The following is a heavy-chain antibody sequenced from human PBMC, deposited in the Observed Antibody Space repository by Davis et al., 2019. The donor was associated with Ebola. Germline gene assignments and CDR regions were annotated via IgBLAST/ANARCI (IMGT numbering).Heavy chain of an antibody. CDR3: ARDRGGMTGYWFDP. Sequence: MPSETLSLTCAVYGGSFSGYYWSWIRQPPGKGLEWIGEINHSGSTNYNTSLKSRVTISVDTSKNQFSLKLSSVTAADTAVYYCARDRGGMTGYWFDPWGQGTLVTVSS. CDR1: GGSFSGYY. V-gene: IGHV4-34*01. CDR2: INHSGST. J-gene: IGHJ5*02. D-gene: IGHD3-10*01.